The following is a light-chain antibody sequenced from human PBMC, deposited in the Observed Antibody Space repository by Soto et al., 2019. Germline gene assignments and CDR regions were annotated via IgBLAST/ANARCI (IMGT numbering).Light chain of an antibody. J-gene: IGLJ3*02. CDR2: EVS. Sequence: QPASVSGSPGQSITISCTGTSSDVGSYNLVSWYQQHPGKAPKLMIYEVSKRPSGVSNRFSGSKSGNTASLTISGLQAEDEADYYCCSYAGSSTSWVFGGGTKLTVL. V-gene: IGLV2-23*02. CDR3: CSYAGSSTSWV. CDR1: SSDVGSYNL.